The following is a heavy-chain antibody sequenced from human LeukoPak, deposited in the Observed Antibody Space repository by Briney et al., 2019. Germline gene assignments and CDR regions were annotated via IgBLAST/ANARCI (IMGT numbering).Heavy chain of an antibody. J-gene: IGHJ3*02. Sequence: VASVKVSCKASGYTFRSYDINWVRQAPGQGLEWLGWMNPNSGNTGYAPKFQGRVTMTRVTSINTAYMELTSLRSEDTAVYFCVRGDLPTTVLNDPFNIWGQGTMVTVSS. CDR1: GYTFRSYD. V-gene: IGHV1-8*01. CDR2: MNPNSGNT. CDR3: VRGDLPTTVLNDPFNI. D-gene: IGHD4-11*01.